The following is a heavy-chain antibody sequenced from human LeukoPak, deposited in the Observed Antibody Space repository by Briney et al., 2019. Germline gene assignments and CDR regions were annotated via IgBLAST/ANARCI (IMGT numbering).Heavy chain of an antibody. CDR1: GGSISSYY. CDR2: IYYSGST. D-gene: IGHD6-13*01. V-gene: IGHV4-59*08. CDR3: ARHSSSSYFDY. J-gene: IGHJ4*02. Sequence: PSETLSLTCTVSGGSISSYYWSWIRQPPGKGLEWIGCIYYSGSTNYNPSLKSRVTISVDTSKNQFSLQLSSVTAADTAVHYCARHSSSSYFDYWGQGTLVTVSS.